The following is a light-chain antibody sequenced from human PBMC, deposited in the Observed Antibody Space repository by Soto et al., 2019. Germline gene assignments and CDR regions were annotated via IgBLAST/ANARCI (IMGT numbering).Light chain of an antibody. Sequence: EVVLTQSPDTLSLSPGDRATLSCRASQFVGSRFLAWYQQKPGQTPRLLIYGSSSRATGIPDRFSGCGSGTDFTLTISRLEPEDFAVYHCQQFGSSSPITFGQGTRLEIK. CDR2: GSS. J-gene: IGKJ5*01. CDR1: QFVGSRF. V-gene: IGKV3-20*01. CDR3: QQFGSSSPIT.